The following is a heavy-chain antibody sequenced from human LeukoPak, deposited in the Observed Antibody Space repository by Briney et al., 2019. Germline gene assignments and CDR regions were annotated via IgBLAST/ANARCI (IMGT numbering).Heavy chain of an antibody. D-gene: IGHD6-19*01. J-gene: IGHJ4*02. V-gene: IGHV4-38-2*01. CDR2: IFNTGST. CDR1: GYSISSGFY. CDR3: ASRYTVAGGKFRH. Sequence: SETQSLMRDVSGYSISSGFYWGWIRQSRGKGLEWIGTIFNTGSTYYTASLRNRVSISVDASKNQFSLRLSSVTAADTAVYYCASRYTVAGGKFRHWAQRPQDTVST.